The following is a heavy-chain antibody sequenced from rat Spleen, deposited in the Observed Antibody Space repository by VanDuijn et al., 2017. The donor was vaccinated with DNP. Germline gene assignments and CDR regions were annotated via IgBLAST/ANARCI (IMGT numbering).Heavy chain of an antibody. J-gene: IGHJ4*01. CDR1: GFTFSNYD. CDR2: ITSSGGST. V-gene: IGHV5S23*01. CDR3: LKHLDA. Sequence: EVQLVESGGGLVQPGRSMKLSCAASGFTFSNYDMAWIRQVPGKGLEWVASITSSGGSTYYPDSVKGRFTISRDNAKNTLYLQMNSLRSEDTATYYCLKHLDAWGQGTSVTVSS.